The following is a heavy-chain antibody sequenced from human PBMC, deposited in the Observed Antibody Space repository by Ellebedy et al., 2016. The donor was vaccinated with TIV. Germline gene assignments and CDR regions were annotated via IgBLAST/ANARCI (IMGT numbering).Heavy chain of an antibody. Sequence: GESLKISCAASGFRFSDYGMHWVRQAPGKGLEWVALFSSDGRTTYYADSVKGRFTISRDNSMNTLSLEMSSLRPEDTAVYYCAKWMYEGSYYRFAFDSWGQGTKVTVSS. CDR3: AKWMYEGSYYRFAFDS. D-gene: IGHD1-26*01. V-gene: IGHV3-30*18. J-gene: IGHJ3*02. CDR1: GFRFSDYG. CDR2: FSSDGRTT.